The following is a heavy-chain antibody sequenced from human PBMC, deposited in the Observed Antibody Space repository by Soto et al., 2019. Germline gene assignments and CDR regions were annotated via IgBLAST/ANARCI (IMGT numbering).Heavy chain of an antibody. V-gene: IGHV4-61*01. CDR3: ARDLQYNCGSGNWFDP. CDR2: IYTSGSN. Sequence: SETLSLTCTVSGGSVSSSSYYWSWIRQPPGKRLEWIGRIYTSGSNNYNPSLKSRVTMSVDTAKTQFSLKLSSVTAAAAAVDYCARDLQYNCGSGNWFDPWGQGTLVTVSS. CDR1: GGSVSSSSYY. J-gene: IGHJ5*02. D-gene: IGHD3-10*01.